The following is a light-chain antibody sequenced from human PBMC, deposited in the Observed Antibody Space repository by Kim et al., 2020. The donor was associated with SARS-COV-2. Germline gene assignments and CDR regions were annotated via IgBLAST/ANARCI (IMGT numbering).Light chain of an antibody. Sequence: IQLTQSPSSLSASIGDRVTITCRASRGISDYLAWYQQKPGKAPSLLIYSASTLQSGVPSRFSGSGTGTDFTLTISSLQPEDFATYYCQQVSSSPLPFGGGTKVDIK. CDR2: SAS. V-gene: IGKV1-9*01. CDR1: RGISDY. CDR3: QQVSSSPLP. J-gene: IGKJ4*01.